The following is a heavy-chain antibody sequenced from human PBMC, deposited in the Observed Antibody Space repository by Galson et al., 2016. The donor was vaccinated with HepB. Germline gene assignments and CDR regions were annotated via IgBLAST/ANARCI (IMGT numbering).Heavy chain of an antibody. V-gene: IGHV3-23*01. CDR2: VSGNGGTI. J-gene: IGHJ4*02. D-gene: IGHD3-10*01. CDR1: GFPFSSYA. CDR3: AKGSPGWFGELLSYFDY. Sequence: SLRLSCAAAGFPFSSYAMSWVRQTPEKGLEWVSVVSGNGGTIYYLDSVKGRFTISRDNSKNTLYLEMNNLRVEDTAVYYCAKGSPGWFGELLSYFDYWGQGTLVTVSS.